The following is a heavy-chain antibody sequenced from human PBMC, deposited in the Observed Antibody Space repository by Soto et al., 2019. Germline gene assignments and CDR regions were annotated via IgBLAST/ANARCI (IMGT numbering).Heavy chain of an antibody. J-gene: IGHJ4*02. CDR1: GGSISSYY. CDR3: AREGGAGFDY. Sequence: SETLSLTCTVSGGSISSYYWSWIRQPPGKGLEWIGYIYYSGSTNYNTSLTSRVTISVDTSKNQFSLKLSSVTAADTAVYCCAREGGAGFDYWGQGTMVTVSS. CDR2: IYYSGST. V-gene: IGHV4-59*01.